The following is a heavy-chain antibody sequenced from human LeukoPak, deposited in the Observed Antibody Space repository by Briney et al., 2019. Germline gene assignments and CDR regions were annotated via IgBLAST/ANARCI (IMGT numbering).Heavy chain of an antibody. V-gene: IGHV4-4*02. CDR2: IYHSGST. Sequence: PSETLSLTCAVSGGSISSSNWWSWVRQPPGKGLEWIGEIYHSGSTNYNPSLKSRVTISVDKSKNQFSLKLSSVTAADTAVYYCARDLRGGDTRFDPWGQGTLVTVSS. J-gene: IGHJ5*02. D-gene: IGHD3-16*01. CDR1: GGSISSSNW. CDR3: ARDLRGGDTRFDP.